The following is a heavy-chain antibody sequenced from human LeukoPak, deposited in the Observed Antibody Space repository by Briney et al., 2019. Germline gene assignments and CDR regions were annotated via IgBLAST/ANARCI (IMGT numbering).Heavy chain of an antibody. J-gene: IGHJ4*02. Sequence: GGSLRLSCAASGFTFSSYAMHWVRQAPGKGLEWVAVISYDGSNKYYADSVKGRFTISRDNSKNTLYLQMNSLRAEDTAVYYCASFELLWFGEGGLDYWGQGTLVTVSS. CDR1: GFTFSSYA. D-gene: IGHD3-10*01. V-gene: IGHV3-30-3*01. CDR3: ASFELLWFGEGGLDY. CDR2: ISYDGSNK.